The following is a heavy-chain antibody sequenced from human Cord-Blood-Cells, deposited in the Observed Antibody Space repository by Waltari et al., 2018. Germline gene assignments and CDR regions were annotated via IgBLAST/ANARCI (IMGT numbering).Heavy chain of an antibody. D-gene: IGHD6-6*01. CDR1: GYTLTELS. CDR3: ATGQEYSSSFAFDI. CDR2: FDPEDGET. J-gene: IGHJ3*02. Sequence: QVQLVQSGAEVKKPGASVKVSCKVSGYTLTELSMHWVRQAPGKGLEWMGGFDPEDGETSYAQKCQDRVTMTEDTSTDTAYMELSSLRSEDTAVYYCATGQEYSSSFAFDIWGQGTMVTVSS. V-gene: IGHV1-24*01.